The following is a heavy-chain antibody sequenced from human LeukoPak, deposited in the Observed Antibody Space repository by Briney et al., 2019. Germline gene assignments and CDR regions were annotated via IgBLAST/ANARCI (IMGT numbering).Heavy chain of an antibody. CDR2: ISVSGGST. Sequence: GGSLRLSCAASGFTFSSYAMSWVRQVPGKGLEWVSAISVSGGSTYYADSVKGRFTISRDNSKNTLYLQMNSLRAEDTAVYYCAKPDDILTSYYYGMDVWGQGTTVTVSS. J-gene: IGHJ6*02. CDR3: AKPDDILTSYYYGMDV. CDR1: GFTFSSYA. D-gene: IGHD3-9*01. V-gene: IGHV3-23*01.